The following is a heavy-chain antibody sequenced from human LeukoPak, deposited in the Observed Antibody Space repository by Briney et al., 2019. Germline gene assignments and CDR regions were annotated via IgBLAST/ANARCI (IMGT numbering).Heavy chain of an antibody. D-gene: IGHD2-21*01. CDR3: AREVSTQAIHGFDP. V-gene: IGHV3-30*02. Sequence: GGSLRLSCAASGLTFSRNGMHWVRQAPGKGLEWLAFIQYDGSSKYYADSVKGRFTVSRDNSKNTLYLQMNILRIEDTAVYYCAREVSTQAIHGFDPWGQGTLVTVSS. CDR1: GLTFSRNG. J-gene: IGHJ5*02. CDR2: IQYDGSSK.